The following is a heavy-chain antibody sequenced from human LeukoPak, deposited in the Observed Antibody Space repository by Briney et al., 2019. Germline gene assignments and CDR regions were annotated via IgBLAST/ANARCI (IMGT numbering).Heavy chain of an antibody. J-gene: IGHJ4*02. CDR3: AVNCSGGSCSPY. CDR1: GGTFSSYA. D-gene: IGHD2-15*01. Sequence: ASVKVSRTASGGTFSSYAISWVRQAPGQGLEWMGRIIPILDIANYAHKFQGRVTITADKSTSTAYMEVSSLRSEDTAVYYCAVNCSGGSCSPYWGQGTLVTVSS. CDR2: IIPILDIA. V-gene: IGHV1-69*04.